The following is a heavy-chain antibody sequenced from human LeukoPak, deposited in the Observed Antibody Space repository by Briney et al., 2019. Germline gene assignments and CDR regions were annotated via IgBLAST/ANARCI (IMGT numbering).Heavy chain of an antibody. Sequence: KTGGSLRLSCAASGFTFSDYYMTWIRQAPGKALEWVSYISGTDSAIYYADSVKGRFTISRDNAKNSLYLQMNSLRAEDTAVYYCARVPIAAAGSYYFDYWGQGTLVTVSS. CDR3: ARVPIAAAGSYYFDY. CDR1: GFTFSDYY. D-gene: IGHD6-13*01. V-gene: IGHV3-11*01. J-gene: IGHJ4*02. CDR2: ISGTDSAI.